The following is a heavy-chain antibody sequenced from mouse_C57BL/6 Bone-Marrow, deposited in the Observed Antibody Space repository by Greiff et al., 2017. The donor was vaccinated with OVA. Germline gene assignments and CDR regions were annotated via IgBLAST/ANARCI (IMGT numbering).Heavy chain of an antibody. J-gene: IGHJ2*01. Sequence: EVQLQQSGAELVRPGASVKLSCTASGFNIKDDYMHWVKQRPDQGLEWIGWFDPENGDTEYASKFQGKATITADPSSNPAYLQLSSLTSEDTAVYYCTTWVHDVTGGQGTTLTVSS. V-gene: IGHV14-4*01. CDR1: GFNIKDDY. CDR3: TTWVHDVT. CDR2: FDPENGDT. D-gene: IGHD2-13*01.